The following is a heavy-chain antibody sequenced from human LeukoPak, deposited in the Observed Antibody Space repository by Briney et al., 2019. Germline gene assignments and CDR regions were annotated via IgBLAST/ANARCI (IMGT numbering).Heavy chain of an antibody. J-gene: IGHJ4*02. D-gene: IGHD3-16*01. Sequence: ASVKVSCKASGYTFTGYYMHWVRQAPGQGLEWMGRINPNSGGTNYAQKFQGRVTMTRDTSISTAYMELSRLRSDDTAVYYCARLGRGLRLGELNTDYWGQGTLVTVSS. V-gene: IGHV1-2*06. CDR1: GYTFTGYY. CDR2: INPNSGGT. CDR3: ARLGRGLRLGELNTDY.